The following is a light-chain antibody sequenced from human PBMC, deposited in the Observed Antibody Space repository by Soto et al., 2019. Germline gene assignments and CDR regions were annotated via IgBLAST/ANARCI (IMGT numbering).Light chain of an antibody. V-gene: IGKV3-20*01. J-gene: IGKJ2*01. Sequence: EIVLTQSPGTLSLSPGERATLSCRASQSVSSSYLAWYQQKPGQAQRRLIYDASSRATGIPDRFSSSGYGRDFTLTISRLEPEDFAAYYCQQYGSSLDTLGQGTKQEFK. CDR2: DAS. CDR3: QQYGSSLDT. CDR1: QSVSSSY.